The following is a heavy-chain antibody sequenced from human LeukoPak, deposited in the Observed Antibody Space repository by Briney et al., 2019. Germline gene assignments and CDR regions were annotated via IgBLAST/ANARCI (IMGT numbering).Heavy chain of an antibody. J-gene: IGHJ5*02. CDR2: TYYRSRWYT. V-gene: IGHV6-1*01. CDR3: ARDYEYYSESSGYYDWLDP. CDR1: GDSVSSNSAA. Sequence: SQTLSLTCAISGDSVSSNSAAWNWIRQSPSRGLEWLGRTYYRSRWYTDYAESVKGRTIIDRDTSKNQFSLQLNSVTPEDTAVYYCARDYEYYSESSGYYDWLDPWGQGTLVIVSS. D-gene: IGHD3-22*01.